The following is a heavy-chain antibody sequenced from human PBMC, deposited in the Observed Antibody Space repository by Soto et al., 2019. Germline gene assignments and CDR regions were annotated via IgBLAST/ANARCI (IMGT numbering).Heavy chain of an antibody. D-gene: IGHD3-10*01. V-gene: IGHV1-69*13. CDR2: IIPIFGTA. J-gene: IGHJ6*02. CDR1: GGTFSSYA. CDR3: ARDRGAQGGITMVRGPTPYYGLDV. Sequence: SVKVSCKASGGTFSSYAISWVRQAPGQGLEWMGGIIPIFGTANYAQKFQGRVTITADESTSTAYMELSSLRSEDTAVYYCARDRGAQGGITMVRGPTPYYGLDVWSQGTTVPVSS.